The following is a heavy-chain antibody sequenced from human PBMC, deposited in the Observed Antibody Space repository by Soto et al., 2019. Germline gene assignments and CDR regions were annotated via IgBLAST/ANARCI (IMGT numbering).Heavy chain of an antibody. CDR2: INPNSGGT. D-gene: IGHD3-22*01. V-gene: IGHV1-2*02. Sequence: ASVKVSCKASGYTFTGPYIHWVRQAPGQGLEWMGWINPNSGGTNFAQKFQGRVTMTRDTSISTVYMELNSLRSDDTAVYYCARDFRTDSHGVDVWGQGTAVTVSS. J-gene: IGHJ6*02. CDR1: GYTFTGPY. CDR3: ARDFRTDSHGVDV.